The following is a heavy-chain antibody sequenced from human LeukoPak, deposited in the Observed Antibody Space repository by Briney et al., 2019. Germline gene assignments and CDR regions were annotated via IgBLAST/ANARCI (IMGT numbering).Heavy chain of an antibody. J-gene: IGHJ4*02. V-gene: IGHV5-10-1*04. CDR2: IDPSTSYT. CDR3: ARRGCNGGSCYAY. CDR1: GYRFTTYW. Sequence: GESLKISCQVSGYRFTTYWITWVRQMPGKGLEWMGRIDPSTSYTKYSPSFQGQVTISADKSISTAYLQWSSLGASDTAMYYCARRGCNGGSCYAYWGQGTLVTVSS. D-gene: IGHD2-15*01.